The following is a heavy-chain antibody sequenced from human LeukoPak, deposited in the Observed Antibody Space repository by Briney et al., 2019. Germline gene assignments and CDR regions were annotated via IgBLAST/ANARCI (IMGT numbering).Heavy chain of an antibody. CDR3: ARTRDGPFEY. D-gene: IGHD5-24*01. CDR1: GFTFSSYE. Sequence: KAGGSLRLSCAASGFTFSSYEMNWVRQGPGNGLEWLSHISNSGSSIQYADSVKGRFTISRDNAKDSLYLQMNSLRAEDTAVYYCARTRDGPFEYWGQGTLVTVS. V-gene: IGHV3-48*03. CDR2: ISNSGSSI. J-gene: IGHJ4*02.